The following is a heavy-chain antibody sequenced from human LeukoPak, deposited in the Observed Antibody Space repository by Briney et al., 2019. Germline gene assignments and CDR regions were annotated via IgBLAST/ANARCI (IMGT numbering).Heavy chain of an antibody. V-gene: IGHV4-39*01. CDR1: GGSISSSSYY. CDR2: IYYSGST. CDR3: ARVGRAIAAAGFGAFDI. Sequence: SDTLSLTCTVSGGSISSSSYYWSWIRQPPGKGLEWIGSIYYSGSTYYDPSLKSRVTISVDTSKNQFSLKLSSVTAADTAVYYCARVGRAIAAAGFGAFDIWGQGTMVTVSS. D-gene: IGHD6-13*01. J-gene: IGHJ3*02.